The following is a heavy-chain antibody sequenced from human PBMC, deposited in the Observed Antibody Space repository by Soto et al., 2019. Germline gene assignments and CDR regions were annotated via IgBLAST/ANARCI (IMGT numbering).Heavy chain of an antibody. J-gene: IGHJ6*02. CDR2: ISSSGSTI. CDR1: GFTFSDYY. CDR3: ARDRRYCTQNCFYYYYGMDV. Sequence: QVQLVESGGGLVKPGGSLRLSCAASGFTFSDYYMSWIRQAPGKGLEWVSYISSSGSTIYYADSVKGRFTISRNNAKNSLYLQMNSLRAEDTAVYYCARDRRYCTQNCFYYYYGMDVWGQEATVTVS. D-gene: IGHD2-8*01. V-gene: IGHV3-11*01.